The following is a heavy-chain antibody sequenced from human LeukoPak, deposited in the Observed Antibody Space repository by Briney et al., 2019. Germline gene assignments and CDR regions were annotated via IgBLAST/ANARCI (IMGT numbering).Heavy chain of an antibody. CDR3: AKDRSCTNDICHGDFDY. J-gene: IGHJ4*02. Sequence: GGSLRLSCAASGFTFSGYAVSWVRQAPGKGLEWVSSISGSGGSTYSADSVKGRFTISRDNSKDTLYLQMNSLRAEDTALYYCAKDRSCTNDICHGDFDYWGQGTLVTVSS. CDR2: ISGSGGST. V-gene: IGHV3-23*01. D-gene: IGHD2-8*01. CDR1: GFTFSGYA.